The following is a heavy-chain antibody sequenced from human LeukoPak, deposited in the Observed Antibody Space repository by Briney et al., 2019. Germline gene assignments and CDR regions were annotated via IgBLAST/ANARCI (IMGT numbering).Heavy chain of an antibody. CDR1: GFTFSSYG. D-gene: IGHD5-24*01. V-gene: IGHV3-30*18. Sequence: PGGSLRLSCAASGFTFSSYGMHWVRQAPGKGLEWVAVISYDGSNKYYADSVKGRFTISRDNSKNTLYLQMNSLRAEDTAVYYCAKAGDGYKSYYFDYWGQGTLVTVSS. CDR2: ISYDGSNK. CDR3: AKAGDGYKSYYFDY. J-gene: IGHJ4*02.